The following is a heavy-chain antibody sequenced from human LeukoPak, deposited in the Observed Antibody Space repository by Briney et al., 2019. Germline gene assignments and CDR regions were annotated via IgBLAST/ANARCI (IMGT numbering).Heavy chain of an antibody. D-gene: IGHD4-17*01. CDR2: IYPGDSDS. Sequence: GESLKISCKGSGYTFTTYWIGWVRQMPGKGLEWMGIIYPGDSDSRYSPSFQGQVSFSADKSINTAYLQWSSLRAPDTAMYFCARGDGDYDYWGQGTLVTVSS. CDR1: GYTFTTYW. J-gene: IGHJ4*02. V-gene: IGHV5-51*01. CDR3: ARGDGDYDY.